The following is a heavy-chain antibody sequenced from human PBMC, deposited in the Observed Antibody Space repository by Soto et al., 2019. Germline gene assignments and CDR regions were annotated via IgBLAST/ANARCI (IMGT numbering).Heavy chain of an antibody. Sequence: PGGSLRLSCAASGFTFSSYWMSWVRQAPGKGLEWVANIKQDGSEKYYVDSVKGRFTISRDNAKNSLYLQMNSLGAEDTAVYYCARVYCGGGSCYLGFGWYYYYMDVWGKGTTVTVSS. CDR2: IKQDGSEK. J-gene: IGHJ6*03. CDR3: ARVYCGGGSCYLGFGWYYYYMDV. V-gene: IGHV3-7*03. CDR1: GFTFSSYW. D-gene: IGHD2-15*01.